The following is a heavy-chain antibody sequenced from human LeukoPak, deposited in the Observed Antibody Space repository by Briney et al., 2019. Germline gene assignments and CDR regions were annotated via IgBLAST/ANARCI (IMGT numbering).Heavy chain of an antibody. J-gene: IGHJ4*02. V-gene: IGHV3-64D*06. D-gene: IGHD4-17*01. Sequence: PGGSLRLPCSASGFTFSSYAMHWVRQAPGKGLEYVSAISSNGGSTYYADSVKGRFTISRDNSKNTLYLQMGSLRAEDTAVYYCVKDRHGDYPGYFDYWGQGTLVTVSS. CDR1: GFTFSSYA. CDR2: ISSNGGST. CDR3: VKDRHGDYPGYFDY.